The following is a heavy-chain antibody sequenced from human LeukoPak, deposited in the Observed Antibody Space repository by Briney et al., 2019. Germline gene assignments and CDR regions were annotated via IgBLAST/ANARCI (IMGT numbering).Heavy chain of an antibody. Sequence: SETLSLTCAVYGGSFSGYYWSWIRQPPGKGLEWIGEINHSGSTNYNPSLKGRVTISVDTSKNQFSLKLSSVTAADTAVYYCARNRRSIAAASSWFDPWGQGTLVTVSS. CDR1: GGSFSGYY. V-gene: IGHV4-34*01. CDR2: INHSGST. J-gene: IGHJ5*02. D-gene: IGHD6-13*01. CDR3: ARNRRSIAAASSWFDP.